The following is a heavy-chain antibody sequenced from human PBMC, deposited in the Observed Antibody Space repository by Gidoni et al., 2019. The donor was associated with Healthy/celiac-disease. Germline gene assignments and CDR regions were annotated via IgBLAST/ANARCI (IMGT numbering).Heavy chain of an antibody. J-gene: IGHJ4*02. Sequence: EVQLLESGGGLVQPGGSLRLSWSASGFTFSSYAMSWVCQAPGKGLEWVSAISGSGGSTYYADSVKGRFTISRDNSKNTLYLQMNSLRAEDTAVYYCAKDRCSGGSCYLFDYWGQGTLVTVSS. CDR1: GFTFSSYA. CDR2: ISGSGGST. D-gene: IGHD2-15*01. CDR3: AKDRCSGGSCYLFDY. V-gene: IGHV3-23*01.